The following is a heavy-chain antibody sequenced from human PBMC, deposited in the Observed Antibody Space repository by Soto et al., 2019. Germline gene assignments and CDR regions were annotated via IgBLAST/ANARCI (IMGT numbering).Heavy chain of an antibody. CDR2: IYYSGST. D-gene: IGHD3-10*01. CDR3: ARAPRGNYGYPSYFDY. V-gene: IGHV4-30-4*02. J-gene: IGHJ4*02. Sequence: SETLSLTCTVSGGSISSGDYYWSWIRQPPGKGLEWIGYIYYSGSTYYNPSLKSRVTISVDTSKNQFSLKLSSVTAADTAVYYCARAPRGNYGYPSYFDYWGQGTLVTVSS. CDR1: GGSISSGDYY.